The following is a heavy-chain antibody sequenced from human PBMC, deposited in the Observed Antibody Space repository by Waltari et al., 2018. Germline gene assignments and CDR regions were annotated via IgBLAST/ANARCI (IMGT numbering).Heavy chain of an antibody. J-gene: IGHJ6*02. CDR3: ARDQVGAYCSSTSCSYYYYYGMDV. CDR1: GYTLTELS. Sequence: QVQLVQSGAEVKKPGASVKVSCKVSGYTLTELSMHWVRQAPGKGLEWRGGFDPEDGETIYALKFQGRVTMTEDTFARTTYMELSSLRSEDTAVYYCARDQVGAYCSSTSCSYYYYYGMDVWGQGTTVTVSS. D-gene: IGHD2-2*01. V-gene: IGHV1-24*01. CDR2: FDPEDGET.